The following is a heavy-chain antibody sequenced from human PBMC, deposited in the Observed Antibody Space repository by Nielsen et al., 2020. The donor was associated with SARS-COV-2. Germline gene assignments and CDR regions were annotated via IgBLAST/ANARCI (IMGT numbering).Heavy chain of an antibody. V-gene: IGHV3-21*01. CDR3: AREQYCSGGSCFNDAFDI. D-gene: IGHD2-15*01. CDR2: ISSSSSYI. J-gene: IGHJ3*02. Sequence: GESLKISCSASGFTFSSTYMDWVRQAPGKGLEWVSSISSSSSYIYYADSVKGRFTISRDNAKNSLYLQMNSLRAEDTAVYYCAREQYCSGGSCFNDAFDIWGQGTMVTVSS. CDR1: GFTFSSTY.